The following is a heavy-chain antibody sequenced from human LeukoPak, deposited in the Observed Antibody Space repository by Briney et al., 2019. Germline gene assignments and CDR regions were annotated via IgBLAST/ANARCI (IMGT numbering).Heavy chain of an antibody. CDR3: ARDLDAQFDY. J-gene: IGHJ4*02. V-gene: IGHV1-8*01. Sequence: ASVKVSCKASGYTFTSYDINWVRQATGQGLEWMGWMNPNSGNTGYAQKFQGRVTITADETTSTAYMELSSLRSEDTAIYYCARDLDAQFDYWGQGTLVTVSS. CDR2: MNPNSGNT. CDR1: GYTFTSYD.